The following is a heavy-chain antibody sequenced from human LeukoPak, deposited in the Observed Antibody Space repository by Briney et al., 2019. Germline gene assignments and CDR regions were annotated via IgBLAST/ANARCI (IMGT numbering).Heavy chain of an antibody. CDR3: ARGIAVAGRDY. Sequence: GGSLRLSCAASGFTVSSNYMSWVRQAPGKGREWVSVIYSGGSTYYADSVKGRFTISRDNSKNTLYLQMNSLRAEDTAVYYCARGIAVAGRDYWGQGNLVTVSS. V-gene: IGHV3-66*01. CDR2: IYSGGST. CDR1: GFTVSSNY. J-gene: IGHJ4*02. D-gene: IGHD6-19*01.